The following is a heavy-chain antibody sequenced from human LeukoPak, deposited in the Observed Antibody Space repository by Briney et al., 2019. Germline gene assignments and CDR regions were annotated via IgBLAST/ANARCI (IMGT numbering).Heavy chain of an antibody. CDR1: GFTFSSYA. CDR2: ISGSGGST. D-gene: IGHD2-15*01. J-gene: IGHJ4*02. Sequence: PGGSLRLSCAASGFTFSSYAMSWVRQAPGKGLEWVSAISGSGGSTYYADSVKGRFTISRDNSKNTLYLQKNSLRAEDTAVYYCASPYCHGGSCRLHFDYWGQGTLVTVSS. CDR3: ASPYCHGGSCRLHFDY. V-gene: IGHV3-23*01.